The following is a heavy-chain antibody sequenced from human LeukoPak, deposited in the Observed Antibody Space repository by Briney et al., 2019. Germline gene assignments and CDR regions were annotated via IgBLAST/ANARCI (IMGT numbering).Heavy chain of an antibody. Sequence: GGSLRLSCAASGFTVSNNYMSWVRQAPGKGLEWVSVIYSGGSTYYADSMKGRFTISRDNSKNTLYLQMNSLRAEDTAVYYCAREVRARDLYYYYGMDVWGQGTTVTVSS. J-gene: IGHJ6*02. V-gene: IGHV3-66*01. CDR2: IYSGGST. CDR3: AREVRARDLYYYYGMDV. D-gene: IGHD2-2*01. CDR1: GFTVSNNY.